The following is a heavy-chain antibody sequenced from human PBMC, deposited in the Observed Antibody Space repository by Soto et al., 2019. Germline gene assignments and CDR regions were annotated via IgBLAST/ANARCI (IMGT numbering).Heavy chain of an antibody. CDR2: MYYRGTT. CDR1: GGSISSSDFY. CDR3: AVVDSTGNWFDP. Sequence: SETLSLTCTVSGGSISSSDFYWGWLRQTPGKGLEFIGSMYYRGTTYYNPSLKSRVTISVDTSKNQFTLKLISVTAADTAVYYCAVVDSTGNWFDPWGEGALVTVSS. V-gene: IGHV4-39*01. D-gene: IGHD6-25*01. J-gene: IGHJ5*02.